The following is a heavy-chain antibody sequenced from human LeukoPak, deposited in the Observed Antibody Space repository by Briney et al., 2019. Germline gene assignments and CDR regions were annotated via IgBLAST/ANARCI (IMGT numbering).Heavy chain of an antibody. CDR3: ATDRERDPSVYYLV. CDR2: ISDNGGET. CDR1: GFTFSSYW. V-gene: IGHV3-23*01. D-gene: IGHD3-22*01. J-gene: IGHJ4*01. Sequence: PGGSLRLSCAASGFTFSSYWMSWVRQAPGKGLEWVSTISDNGGETYYADSVKGRFTISRDNSKNTLFLQMNSLRAEDSAVYYCATDRERDPSVYYLVGGQGTLITVSS.